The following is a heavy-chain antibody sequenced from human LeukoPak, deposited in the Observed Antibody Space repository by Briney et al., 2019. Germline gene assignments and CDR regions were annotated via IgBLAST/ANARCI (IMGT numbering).Heavy chain of an antibody. CDR3: ARDPYCSGGSCPLNWFDP. J-gene: IGHJ5*02. V-gene: IGHV1-2*02. CDR1: GYTITGYY. D-gene: IGHD2-15*01. Sequence: VASVKVSCKASGYTITGYYMHWVRQAPGQGLEWMGWINPNSDGTNYAQKFQGRVTMTRDTSISTAYMELSRLRSDDTAVYYCARDPYCSGGSCPLNWFDPWGQGTLVTVSS. CDR2: INPNSDGT.